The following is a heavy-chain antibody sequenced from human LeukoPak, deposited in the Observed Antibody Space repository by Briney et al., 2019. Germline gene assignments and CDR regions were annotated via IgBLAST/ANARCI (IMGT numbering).Heavy chain of an antibody. CDR3: VRGLYGSGDY. CDR2: IFSSGKT. D-gene: IGHD3-10*01. CDR1: GGSISGYY. Sequence: SETLSLTCTVSGGSISGYYWNWIRQPAGKGLEWIGRIFSSGKTNYNPSLQSRVTMSVDTSKNHFSLKLTPVTAADTAVYYCVRGLYGSGDYWGQGTLVTVSS. V-gene: IGHV4-4*07. J-gene: IGHJ4*02.